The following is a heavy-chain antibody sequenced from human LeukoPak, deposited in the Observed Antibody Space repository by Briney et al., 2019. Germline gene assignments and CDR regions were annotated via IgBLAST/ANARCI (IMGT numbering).Heavy chain of an antibody. Sequence: VASVKVSCKASGYTFTSYYMHWVRQAPGQGLEWMGIINPSGGSTSYAQKFQGRVTMTRDMSTSTVYMELSSLRSEDTAVYYCARGGIRDSSSRSRSWYETYFDYWGQGTLVTVSS. CDR1: GYTFTSYY. D-gene: IGHD6-13*01. CDR2: INPSGGST. J-gene: IGHJ4*02. V-gene: IGHV1-46*01. CDR3: ARGGIRDSSSRSRSWYETYFDY.